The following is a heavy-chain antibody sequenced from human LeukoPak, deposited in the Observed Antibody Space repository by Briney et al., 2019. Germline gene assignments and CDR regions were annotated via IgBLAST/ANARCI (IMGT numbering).Heavy chain of an antibody. Sequence: GGSLRLSCAASGFTFGDHIMNWVRQLPGKRLEWVAYVSGSGSTVYYADSVKGRFTVSRDNGKSSLYLQMNSLRVEDTALYYCVRQFASWGQGTLVTVSS. V-gene: IGHV3-48*01. J-gene: IGHJ4*02. CDR1: GFTFGDHI. CDR2: VSGSGSTV. CDR3: VRQFAS.